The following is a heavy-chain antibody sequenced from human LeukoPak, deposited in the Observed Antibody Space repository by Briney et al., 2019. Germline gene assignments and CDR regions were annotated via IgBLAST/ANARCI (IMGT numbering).Heavy chain of an antibody. D-gene: IGHD3-22*01. J-gene: IGHJ5*02. CDR2: ISNGGGTI. CDR1: GFTFSDYY. Sequence: GGSLRLSCAASGFTFSDYYMSWIRQAPGKGLEWISYISNGGGTISYADSVKGRFTISRDNAKNTLSLRMNSLTAEDTAMYYCARGGSSGGYYYHWGQGTLVTVSS. V-gene: IGHV3-11*01. CDR3: ARGGSSGGYYYH.